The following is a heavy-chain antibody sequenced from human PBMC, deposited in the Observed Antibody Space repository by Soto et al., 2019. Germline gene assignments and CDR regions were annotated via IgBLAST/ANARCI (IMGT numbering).Heavy chain of an antibody. Sequence: EVQLVESGGGLIQPGGSLRLSCAVSGFTVSNNYMSWVRQAPGKGLEGVSVIYSGGYTAYGDSVKGRFTISRDNSKNTLNRKINGLSADATGVYCGGTRGGGGGYWGQGTLVTVSS. CDR1: GFTVSNNY. CDR2: IYSGGYT. V-gene: IGHV3-53*01. CDR3: GTRGGGGGY. D-gene: IGHD3-10*01. J-gene: IGHJ4*02.